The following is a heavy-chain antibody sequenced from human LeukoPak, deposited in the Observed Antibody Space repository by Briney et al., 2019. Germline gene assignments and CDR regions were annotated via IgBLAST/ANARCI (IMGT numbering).Heavy chain of an antibody. Sequence: GGSLRLSCVGSGFIFRDYEMNWVRQAPGKGLEWIAYIGSSSATIHYPDSVKGRFTISRDDSKKTVYLQMDTLRAEDTAIYFCARHDSFIPFWGQGTLVTVSS. CDR1: GFIFRDYE. CDR3: ARHDSFIPF. J-gene: IGHJ4*02. D-gene: IGHD2-21*01. V-gene: IGHV3-48*03. CDR2: IGSSSATI.